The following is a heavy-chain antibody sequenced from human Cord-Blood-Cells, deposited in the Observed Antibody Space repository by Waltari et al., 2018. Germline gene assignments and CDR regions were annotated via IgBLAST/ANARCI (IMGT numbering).Heavy chain of an antibody. CDR3: ARGLVAARPRNAFDI. Sequence: QVQLQESGPGLVKPSQTLSLTCTVSGGSISSGGYYWSWIRQHPGKGLEWIGYIYYSGSTYYTPSLKSRVTISVDTSKNQLSLKLSSVTAADTAVYYCARGLVAARPRNAFDIWGQGTMVTVSS. CDR1: GGSISSGGYY. J-gene: IGHJ3*02. V-gene: IGHV4-31*03. CDR2: IYYSGST. D-gene: IGHD6-6*01.